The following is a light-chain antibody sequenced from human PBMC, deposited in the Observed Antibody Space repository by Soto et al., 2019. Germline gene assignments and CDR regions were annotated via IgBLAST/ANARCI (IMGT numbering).Light chain of an antibody. V-gene: IGKV3-20*01. CDR1: QRVSSSF. CDR2: AAA. J-gene: IGKJ1*01. CDR3: QHYGDSRT. Sequence: ELVLTQYPGTLSLYPVDRATLSCRASQRVSSSFLAWYLQKPGQAPRLLMYAAASRAAGIPDRFSGSGSGTDFTLTISRLEPEDFAVYFCQHYGDSRTFGQGTKVEIK.